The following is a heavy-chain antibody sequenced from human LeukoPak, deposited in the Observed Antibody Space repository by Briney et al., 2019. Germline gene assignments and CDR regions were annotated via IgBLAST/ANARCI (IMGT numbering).Heavy chain of an antibody. V-gene: IGHV4-59*01. CDR1: GGSISSYY. CDR2: IYYSGST. J-gene: IGHJ3*02. CDR3: ARAYYYDSSGLDAFDI. D-gene: IGHD3-22*01. Sequence: SETLSLTCTVSGGSISSYYWSWIRQPPGKGLEWIGYIYYSGSTNYNPSLKSRVTISVDTSKNQFSLKLSSVTAADTAVYYCARAYYYDSSGLDAFDIWGQGTMVTVSS.